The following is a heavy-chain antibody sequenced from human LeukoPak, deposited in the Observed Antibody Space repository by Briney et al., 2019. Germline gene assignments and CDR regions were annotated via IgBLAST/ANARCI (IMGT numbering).Heavy chain of an antibody. CDR1: GYSFTSYW. V-gene: IGHV5-51*01. D-gene: IGHD6-19*01. CDR2: IYPGDTDT. Sequence: GESLKISCKGSGYSFTSYWIGWVRQMPGKRLEWMGIIYPGDTDTRYSPSFQGQVTISADKSISTAYLQWSSLKASDTAMYYCARQRSSGGYYYYYGMDVWGQGTTVTVSS. CDR3: ARQRSSGGYYYYYGMDV. J-gene: IGHJ6*02.